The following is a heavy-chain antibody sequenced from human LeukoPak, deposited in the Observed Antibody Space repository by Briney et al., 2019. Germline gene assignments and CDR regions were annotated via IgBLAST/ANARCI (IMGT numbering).Heavy chain of an antibody. J-gene: IGHJ6*02. D-gene: IGHD3-10*01. Sequence: PSETLSLTCTVSGGSISSYYWSWFRQHAGKGLQGIGRIYTSGSTTYNTSLKSRVTMSVDTSKNQCSLKLSSVTTADTAVYYCARDADYYGSGSYLASLNQYYYYYYGMDVWGQGTTVTVSS. CDR1: GGSISSYY. CDR2: IYTSGST. V-gene: IGHV4-4*07. CDR3: ARDADYYGSGSYLASLNQYYYYYYGMDV.